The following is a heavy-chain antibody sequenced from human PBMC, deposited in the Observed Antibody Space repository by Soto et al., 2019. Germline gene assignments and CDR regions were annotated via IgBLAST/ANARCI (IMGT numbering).Heavy chain of an antibody. CDR2: ISGSGGST. CDR3: AKDQGGGMILVWDDAFDI. CDR1: GFTFSSYA. Sequence: GGSLRLSCAASGFTFSSYAMSWVRQAPGKGLEWVSAISGSGGSTYYADSVKGRFTISRDNSKNTLYLQMNSLRAEDTAVYYCAKDQGGGMILVWDDAFDIWGQGTMVTVSS. D-gene: IGHD5-18*01. V-gene: IGHV3-23*01. J-gene: IGHJ3*02.